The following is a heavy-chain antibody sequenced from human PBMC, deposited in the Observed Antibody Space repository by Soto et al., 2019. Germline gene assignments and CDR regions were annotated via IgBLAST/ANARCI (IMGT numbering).Heavy chain of an antibody. V-gene: IGHV1-69*01. CDR3: ALGLRGYHIDS. CDR1: GDTLSNYA. CDR2: IIPIFGTT. D-gene: IGHD2-15*01. J-gene: IGHJ4*02. Sequence: QVHLLQSGSEVKKPGSSVKVSCRASGDTLSNYAFSWVRQAPGQGLEWMGGIIPIFGTTSYAQKLQGRVILTADESTTTVYMELMSLRSEDTELYFCALGLRGYHIDSWGQGTQVTVSS.